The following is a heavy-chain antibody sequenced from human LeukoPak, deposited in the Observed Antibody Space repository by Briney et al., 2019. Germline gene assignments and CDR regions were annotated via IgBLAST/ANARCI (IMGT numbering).Heavy chain of an antibody. CDR1: GFTFSSYE. D-gene: IGHD2-21*02. V-gene: IGHV3-48*03. CDR2: ISSGGSTI. J-gene: IGHJ4*02. CDR3: AKLLAWDDY. Sequence: GGSLRLSCAASGFTFSSYEMNWVRQAPGKGLEWVSYISSGGSTIYYADSVKGRFTISRDNAKNSLYLQMNSLRAEDTAVYYCAKLLAWDDYWGQGTLVTVSS.